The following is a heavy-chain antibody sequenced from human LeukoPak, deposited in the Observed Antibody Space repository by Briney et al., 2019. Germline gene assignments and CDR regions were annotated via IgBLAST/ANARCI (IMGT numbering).Heavy chain of an antibody. CDR3: VRGGTGYGNFDY. Sequence: GGSLRLSCAASGFTFSSYWMHWVRQAPGKGLVWVSRIYTGATYYADSVKGRFTISRDNAKDTLYLQLNSLRAEDTAVYYCVRGGTGYGNFDYWGQGTLVTVSS. V-gene: IGHV3-74*01. CDR2: IYTGAT. D-gene: IGHD3/OR15-3a*01. J-gene: IGHJ4*02. CDR1: GFTFSSYW.